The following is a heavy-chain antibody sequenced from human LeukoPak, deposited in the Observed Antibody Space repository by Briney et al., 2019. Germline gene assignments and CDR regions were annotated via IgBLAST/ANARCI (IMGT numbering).Heavy chain of an antibody. CDR3: AKGGYEKPYYHYYYMDV. CDR2: IWYDGSNK. V-gene: IGHV3-33*06. J-gene: IGHJ6*03. Sequence: GRSLRLSCAASGFTFSSYGMHWVRQAPGKGLEWVAVIWYDGSNKYYADSVKGRFTIPRDNSKNTLYLQMNSLRAEDTAVYYCAKGGYEKPYYHYYYMDVWGKGTTVTVSS. D-gene: IGHD6-13*01. CDR1: GFTFSSYG.